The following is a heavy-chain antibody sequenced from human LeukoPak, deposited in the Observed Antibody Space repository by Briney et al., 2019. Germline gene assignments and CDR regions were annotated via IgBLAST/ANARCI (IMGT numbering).Heavy chain of an antibody. V-gene: IGHV4-30-4*01. CDR1: GGSISSGDYY. CDR3: ARYGRIFRSFDY. Sequence: SETLSLTCTVSGGSISSGDYYWSWIRQPPGKGLEWIGYIYYSGSTYYNPSLKSRITISVDTSKRQFSLKLSSVTAADTAVYYCARYGRIFRSFDYWGQGTLVTVSS. CDR2: IYYSGST. D-gene: IGHD3-3*01. J-gene: IGHJ4*02.